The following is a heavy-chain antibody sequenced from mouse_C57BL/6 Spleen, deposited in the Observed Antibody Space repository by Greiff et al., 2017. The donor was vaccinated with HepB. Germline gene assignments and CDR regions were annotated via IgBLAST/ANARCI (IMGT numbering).Heavy chain of an antibody. CDR3: ARWGLRYAMDY. Sequence: QVQLQQPGAELVMPGASVKLSCKASGYTFTSYWMHWVKQRPGQGLEWIGEIDPSDSYTNYNQKFKGKSTLTVDKSSSTAYMQLSSLTSEDSAVYYCARWGLRYAMDYWGQGTSVTVSS. D-gene: IGHD1-1*01. CDR2: IDPSDSYT. V-gene: IGHV1-69*01. CDR1: GYTFTSYW. J-gene: IGHJ4*01.